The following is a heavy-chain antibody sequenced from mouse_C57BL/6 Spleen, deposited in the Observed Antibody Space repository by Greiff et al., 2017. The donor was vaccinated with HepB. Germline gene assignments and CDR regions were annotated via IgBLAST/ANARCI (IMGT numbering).Heavy chain of an antibody. CDR3: ARGSTTVVAPGDFDY. D-gene: IGHD1-1*01. CDR2: ILPGSGST. Sequence: VQLQQSGAELMKPGASVKLSCKATGYTFTGYWIEWVKQRPGHGLEWIGEILPGSGSTNYNEKFKGKATFTADTSSNTAYTQLSSLTTEDSAIYYCARGSTTVVAPGDFDYWGQGTTLTVSS. CDR1: GYTFTGYW. J-gene: IGHJ2*01. V-gene: IGHV1-9*01.